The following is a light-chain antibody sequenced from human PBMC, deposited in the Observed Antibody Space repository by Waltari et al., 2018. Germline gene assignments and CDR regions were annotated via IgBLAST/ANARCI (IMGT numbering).Light chain of an antibody. Sequence: EIVLTQSPGTLSLSPGERATLSCRASQSVGRSLAWYQQKPGQAPRLLIYGASSRATGVPDRFSGSWSGTDFSLTISRLEPEDFAVYYCQHYVRLPVTFGQGTRVEIK. J-gene: IGKJ1*01. CDR2: GAS. CDR3: QHYVRLPVT. CDR1: QSVGRS. V-gene: IGKV3-20*01.